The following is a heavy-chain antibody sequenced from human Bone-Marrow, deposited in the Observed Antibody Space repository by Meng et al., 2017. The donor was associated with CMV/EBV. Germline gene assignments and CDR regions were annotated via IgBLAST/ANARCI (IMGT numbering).Heavy chain of an antibody. Sequence: GSLRLSCTVSGGSISSYYWSWIRQPPGKGLEWIGYIYYSGSTNYNPSLKSRVTISVDTSKNQFSLKLSSVTAADTAVYYCAREGYSSSSRGRYYYYYYGMDVWGQGTTVTVSS. J-gene: IGHJ6*02. D-gene: IGHD6-6*01. V-gene: IGHV4-59*01. CDR3: AREGYSSSSRGRYYYYYYGMDV. CDR2: IYYSGST. CDR1: GGSISSYY.